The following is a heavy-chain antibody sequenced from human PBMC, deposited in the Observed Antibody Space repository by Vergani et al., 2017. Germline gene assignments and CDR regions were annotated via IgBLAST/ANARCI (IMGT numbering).Heavy chain of an antibody. CDR1: GITFSGSA. CDR3: TRMGYCSRTSCLEAFDI. J-gene: IGHJ3*02. Sequence: EVQLVESGGGLVQPGGSVKVSCAASGITFSGSAMHWVCQSSGKGLEWVGRIRNKANNYATAYAASVKGRFTISRDDAKNTTYLQMNSLKTEDTAVYYCTRMGYCSRTSCLEAFDIWGQGTMVTVSS. V-gene: IGHV3-73*02. CDR2: IRNKANNYAT. D-gene: IGHD2-2*01.